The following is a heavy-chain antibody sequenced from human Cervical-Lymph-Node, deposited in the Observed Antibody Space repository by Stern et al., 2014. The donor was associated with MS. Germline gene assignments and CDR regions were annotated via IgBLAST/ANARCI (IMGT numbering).Heavy chain of an antibody. CDR3: ATFTATAGTFNY. D-gene: IGHD6-25*01. V-gene: IGHV1-18*01. Sequence: QVQLVESGAEVKKPGASVKVSCKASGHTTSSYGFTWVRQAPGQGLAWMGWISAHNGKTNYAQRFQGRVIMTTDTSTTTGYMELRRLRSDDTAVYYCATFTATAGTFNYWGQGTLVTVSS. CDR2: ISAHNGKT. J-gene: IGHJ4*02. CDR1: GHTTSSYG.